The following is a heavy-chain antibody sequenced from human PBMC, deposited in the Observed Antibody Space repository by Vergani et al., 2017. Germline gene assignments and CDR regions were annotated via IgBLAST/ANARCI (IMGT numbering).Heavy chain of an antibody. CDR3: AKEANLQFLEWLLSDAFDI. D-gene: IGHD3-3*01. CDR2: ISSSSSYI. Sequence: EVQLVESGGGLVKPGGSLRLSCAASGFTFSSYSMNWVRQAPGKGLEWVSSISSSSSYIYYADSVKGRFTISRDNAKNSLYLQMNSLRAEDTAVYYCAKEANLQFLEWLLSDAFDIWGQGTMVTVSS. V-gene: IGHV3-21*01. CDR1: GFTFSSYS. J-gene: IGHJ3*02.